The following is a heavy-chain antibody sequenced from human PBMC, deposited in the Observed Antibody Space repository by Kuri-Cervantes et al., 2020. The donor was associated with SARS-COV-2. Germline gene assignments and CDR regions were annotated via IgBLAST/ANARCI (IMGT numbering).Heavy chain of an antibody. D-gene: IGHD3-16*01. Sequence: GGSLRLSCAASGFTFSSYAMHWVRQAPGKGLEWVAVISYDGSNKYYADSVKGRFTISRDNSKNTLYPQMNSLRAEDTAVYYCAREGAAPNDAFDIWGQGTMVTVSS. CDR3: AREGAAPNDAFDI. V-gene: IGHV3-30-3*01. CDR2: ISYDGSNK. J-gene: IGHJ3*02. CDR1: GFTFSSYA.